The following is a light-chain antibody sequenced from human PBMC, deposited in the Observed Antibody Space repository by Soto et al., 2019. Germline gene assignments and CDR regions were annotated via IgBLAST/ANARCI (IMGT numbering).Light chain of an antibody. J-gene: IGKJ4*01. Sequence: EIVLTQSPATLSLSPGERATLSFRASQSVSSYLAWYQQKPVQAPRLLIYDASNRATGIPARFSGSGSGTDFTLTISSLEPEDFAVYYCQQRSNWPPLNFGGGTKVEIK. CDR1: QSVSSY. V-gene: IGKV3-11*01. CDR2: DAS. CDR3: QQRSNWPPLN.